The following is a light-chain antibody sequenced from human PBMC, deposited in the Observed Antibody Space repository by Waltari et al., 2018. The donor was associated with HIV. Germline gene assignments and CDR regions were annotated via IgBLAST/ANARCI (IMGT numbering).Light chain of an antibody. CDR3: ASHAGSKDV. J-gene: IGLJ2*01. CDR2: DVT. CDR1: SSDIGAYNY. V-gene: IGLV2-8*01. Sequence: SALTQPPSPSGSPGQSVTISCPGTSSDIGAYNYVAWYQQYPGKAPKLLIYDVTKRPSGVPDRFSGSKSGNTASLTVAGLQAEDEADYYCASHAGSKDVFGGGTKLTVL.